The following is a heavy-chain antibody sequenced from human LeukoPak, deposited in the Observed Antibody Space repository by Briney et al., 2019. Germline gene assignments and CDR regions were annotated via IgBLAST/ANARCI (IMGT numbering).Heavy chain of an antibody. CDR1: GGTFSSYA. J-gene: IGHJ4*02. CDR2: IIPIFGTA. Sequence: SVKVSCKASGGTFSSYAISWVRQAPGQGLEWMGGIIPIFGTANYAQKFQGRVTITADESTSTAYMELSSLRSKDTAVYYCASGINCSSTSCYAPIDYWGQGTLVTVSS. D-gene: IGHD2-2*01. CDR3: ASGINCSSTSCYAPIDY. V-gene: IGHV1-69*01.